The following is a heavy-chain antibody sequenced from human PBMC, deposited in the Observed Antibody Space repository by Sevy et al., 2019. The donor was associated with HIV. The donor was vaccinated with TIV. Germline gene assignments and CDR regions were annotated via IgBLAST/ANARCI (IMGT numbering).Heavy chain of an antibody. CDR1: GGSISSYY. Sequence: SETLSLTCTVSGGSISSYYWSLIRQPPGKGLEWIGYIYYSGSTNYNPSLKSRVTISVDTSKNQFSLKLSSVTAADTAVYYCARSETYYDFWSGYYKVSYFDYWGQGTLVTVSS. V-gene: IGHV4-59*01. CDR2: IYYSGST. J-gene: IGHJ4*02. CDR3: ARSETYYDFWSGYYKVSYFDY. D-gene: IGHD3-3*01.